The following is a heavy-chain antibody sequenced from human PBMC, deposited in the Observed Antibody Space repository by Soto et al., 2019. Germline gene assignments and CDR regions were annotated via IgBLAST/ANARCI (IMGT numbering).Heavy chain of an antibody. D-gene: IGHD4-17*01. CDR2: ISWNSGSK. Sequence: EVQLVESGGGLVQPGRSLRLSCAASGFTFDDDAMHWVRQAPGKGLEWVSGISWNSGSKGYADSVKGRFTISRDNAKNSLYLQMNSLRAEDTALYYCAKDYDYGDYGGTRGFDYWGQGTLVTVSS. J-gene: IGHJ4*02. V-gene: IGHV3-9*01. CDR1: GFTFDDDA. CDR3: AKDYDYGDYGGTRGFDY.